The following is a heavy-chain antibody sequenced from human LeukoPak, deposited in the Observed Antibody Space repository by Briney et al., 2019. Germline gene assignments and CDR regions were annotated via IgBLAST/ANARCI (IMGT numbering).Heavy chain of an antibody. CDR1: GFIFSSYS. Sequence: GGSLRLSCAASGFIFSSYSMNWVRQAPGKGLEWVANIKQDGSEKDYVDSVKGRFTISRDNAKNSVYLQMNSLRAEDTAVYYCAKYCGGDCYGMDVWGQGTTVTVSS. CDR2: IKQDGSEK. CDR3: AKYCGGDCYGMDV. V-gene: IGHV3-7*01. J-gene: IGHJ6*02. D-gene: IGHD2-21*01.